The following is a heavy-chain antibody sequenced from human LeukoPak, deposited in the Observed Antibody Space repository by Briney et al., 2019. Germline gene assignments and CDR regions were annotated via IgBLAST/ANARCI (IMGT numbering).Heavy chain of an antibody. J-gene: IGHJ5*02. CDR3: ARGSGCYYGGGFDP. Sequence: GGSLRLSCAASGFTFSSYNMNWVRQAPGKGLEWVSSISSGGNYIYYADSVKGRLTISRDNAKNSLYLQMNSLRVEDTAVYYCARGSGCYYGGGFDPWGQGTLVTVSS. CDR2: ISSGGNYI. D-gene: IGHD1-26*01. V-gene: IGHV3-21*01. CDR1: GFTFSSYN.